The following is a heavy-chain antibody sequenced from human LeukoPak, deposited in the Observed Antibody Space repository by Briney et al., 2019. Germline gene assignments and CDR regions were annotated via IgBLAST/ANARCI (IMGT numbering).Heavy chain of an antibody. D-gene: IGHD2-2*01. Sequence: GRSLRLSCAASGFTFSSYGMHWVRPAPGKGLEWVAVIWYDGSNKYYADSVKGRFTISRDNSKNTLYLQMNSLRAEDTAVYYCARPCRPYYYYYMDVWGKGTTVTVSS. CDR1: GFTFSSYG. CDR3: ARPCRPYYYYYMDV. J-gene: IGHJ6*03. V-gene: IGHV3-33*01. CDR2: IWYDGSNK.